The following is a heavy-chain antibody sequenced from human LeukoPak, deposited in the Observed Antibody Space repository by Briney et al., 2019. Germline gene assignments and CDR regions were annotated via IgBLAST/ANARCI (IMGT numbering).Heavy chain of an antibody. D-gene: IGHD1-7*01. CDR1: GYTFSSYW. CDR2: IYPGDPET. CDR3: ARFWNWNYYFEY. V-gene: IGHV5-51*01. J-gene: IGHJ4*02. Sequence: GESLKISCKGSGYTFSSYWIGWVRQMPGKGLEWMGIIYPGDPETRYSPSFQGQVTISADKSTTTAYLQWSSLKASDTAMYYCARFWNWNYYFEYWGQGTLVTVSS.